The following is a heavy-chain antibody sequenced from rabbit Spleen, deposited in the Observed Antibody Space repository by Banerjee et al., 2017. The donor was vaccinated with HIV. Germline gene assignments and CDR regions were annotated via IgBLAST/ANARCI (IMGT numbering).Heavy chain of an antibody. CDR3: ARGDGGAKMLDSGMDL. V-gene: IGHV1S40*01. J-gene: IGHJ6*01. Sequence: QSLEESGGDLVKPGASLTLTCTASGFSFSSSYVMCWVRQAPGKGLEWIACIYTGSSAGSSGNTYYASWAKGRFTITRSTSLNTVTLQLNSLTAADTATYFCARGDGGAKMLDSGMDLWGPGTLVTVS. CDR2: IYTGSSAGSSGNT. CDR1: GFSFSSSYV. D-gene: IGHD2-1*01.